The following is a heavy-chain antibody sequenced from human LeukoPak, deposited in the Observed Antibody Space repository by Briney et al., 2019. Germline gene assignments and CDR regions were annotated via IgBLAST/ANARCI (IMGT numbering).Heavy chain of an antibody. CDR2: INPKSGST. D-gene: IGHD1-1*01. J-gene: IGHJ4*02. CDR1: GYTFTDYY. Sequence: ASVKVSCKASGYTFTDYYMHWVRQAPGQGLEWMGWINPKSGSTNYAQQYQGGVTMTRDTSIRTAYMELNSLRPDDTAVYFCARDGQGSGKTYDYWGQGTLVTVSS. V-gene: IGHV1-2*02. CDR3: ARDGQGSGKTYDY.